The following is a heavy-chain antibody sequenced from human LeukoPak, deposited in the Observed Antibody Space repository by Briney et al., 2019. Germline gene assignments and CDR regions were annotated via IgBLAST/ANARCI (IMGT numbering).Heavy chain of an antibody. Sequence: GGSLRLSCTVSGFTVSSNSMSWVRQAPGKGLEWGSFIYSDNTHYSDSVTGRLTISRDNSKNTLYLQMNSLRAEDTAVYYCARDLWLQEKSWFDPWGQGTLVTVSS. D-gene: IGHD5-24*01. V-gene: IGHV3-53*01. J-gene: IGHJ5*02. CDR1: GFTVSSNS. CDR3: ARDLWLQEKSWFDP. CDR2: IYSDNT.